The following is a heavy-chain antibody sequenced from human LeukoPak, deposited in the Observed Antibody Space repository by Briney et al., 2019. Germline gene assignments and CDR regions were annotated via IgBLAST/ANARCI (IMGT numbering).Heavy chain of an antibody. V-gene: IGHV3-74*01. CDR3: ARGYSGTYRVDY. Sequence: GGSLRLSCAASGFTFSSYWMHWVRQVPGKGLVWVSRINTDGTSTTYADSVKGRFTMSRDNAKSRLYLQMNSLRAEDTAVYYCARGYSGTYRVDYWGRGTLVTVSS. D-gene: IGHD1-26*01. J-gene: IGHJ4*02. CDR1: GFTFSSYW. CDR2: INTDGTST.